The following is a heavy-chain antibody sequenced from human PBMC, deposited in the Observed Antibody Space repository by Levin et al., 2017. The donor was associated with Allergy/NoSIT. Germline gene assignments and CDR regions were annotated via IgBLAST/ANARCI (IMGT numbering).Heavy chain of an antibody. J-gene: IGHJ4*02. V-gene: IGHV3-30-3*01. CDR1: GFIFRNYA. CDR3: ARGRSEEIDY. CDR2: ISSDGGNK. Sequence: PGGSLRLSCAVSGFIFRNYAVHWVRQAPGKGLEWVAAISSDGGNKYYTDSVKGRFTLSRDNSKNTLYLQMNRLRSEDTALYYCARGRSEEIDYWGQGTLVTVSS.